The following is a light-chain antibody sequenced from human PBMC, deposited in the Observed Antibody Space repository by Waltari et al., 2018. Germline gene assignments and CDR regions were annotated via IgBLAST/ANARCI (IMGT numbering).Light chain of an antibody. CDR2: DTS. Sequence: EIVLTQSPGTLSLSPGERATLSCRASQSVGRDLAWYQQKPGQAPRLLIYDTSNRATCISDRFSGSGSGTDFSLTISRVEPEDFAVYFCQLCVHLPVTFGQGTKVEVK. CDR3: QLCVHLPVT. CDR1: QSVGRD. J-gene: IGKJ1*01. V-gene: IGKV3-20*01.